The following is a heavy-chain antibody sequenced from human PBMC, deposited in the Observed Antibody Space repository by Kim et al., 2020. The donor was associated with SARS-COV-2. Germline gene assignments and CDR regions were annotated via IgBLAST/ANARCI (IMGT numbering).Heavy chain of an antibody. CDR1: GGSISSYY. J-gene: IGHJ5*02. V-gene: IGHV4-59*01. CDR2: IYYSGST. D-gene: IGHD6-13*01. CDR3: ARSWYWVDP. Sequence: SETLSLTCTVSGGSISSYYWSWIRQPPGKGLEWIGYIYYSGSTNYNPSLKSRVTISVDTSKNQFSLKLSSVTAADTAVYYCARSWYWVDPWGQGTLVNVS.